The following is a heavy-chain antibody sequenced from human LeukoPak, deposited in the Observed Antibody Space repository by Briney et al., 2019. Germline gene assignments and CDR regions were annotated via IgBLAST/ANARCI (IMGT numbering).Heavy chain of an antibody. CDR2: GGST. J-gene: IGHJ4*02. Sequence: GGSTYYADSVKGRFTISRDNSKNTLYLQMNSLRAEDTAVYYCAKGFSHDYGDYDGTYYFDYWGQGTLVTVSS. D-gene: IGHD4-17*01. CDR3: AKGFSHDYGDYDGTYYFDY. V-gene: IGHV3-23*01.